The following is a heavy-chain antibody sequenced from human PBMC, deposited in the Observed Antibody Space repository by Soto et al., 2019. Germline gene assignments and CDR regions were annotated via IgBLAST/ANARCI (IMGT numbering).Heavy chain of an antibody. CDR3: AKVGSSTISSYYGMDV. CDR1: GFTFSSYA. J-gene: IGHJ6*02. CDR2: IIGSGGST. V-gene: IGHV3-23*01. Sequence: GGSLRLSCAASGFTFSSYAMSWVRQPPGKGLEWVSAIIGSGGSTYSADSVKGRFTISRNNYDNTPYLQMNSLRTDDTTVYYCAKVGSSTISSYYGMDVWGQGTTVTVSS. D-gene: IGHD6-6*01.